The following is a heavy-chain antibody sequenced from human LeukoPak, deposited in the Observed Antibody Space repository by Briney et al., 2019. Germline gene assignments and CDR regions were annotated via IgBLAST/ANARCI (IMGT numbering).Heavy chain of an antibody. D-gene: IGHD5-12*01. CDR2: IYYSGST. V-gene: IGHV4-59*08. CDR1: GGSISSDH. Sequence: SETPSLTCTVSGGSISSDHWSWIRQPPGKGLEWIGYIYYSGSTNYNPSLKSRVTMSVDTSKNQFSLKLSTVTAADTAVYYCAGRLGGYNYWGQGTLVTVSS. CDR3: AGRLGGYNY. J-gene: IGHJ4*02.